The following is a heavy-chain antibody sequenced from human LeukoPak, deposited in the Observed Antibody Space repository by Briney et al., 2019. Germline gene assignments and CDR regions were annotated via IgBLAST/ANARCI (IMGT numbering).Heavy chain of an antibody. V-gene: IGHV3-74*01. CDR3: ASGAYGFAY. J-gene: IGHJ4*02. CDR2: ISGDGTTT. D-gene: IGHD3-10*01. Sequence: GGSLRLSCAASGFTFSNYWMHWVRQAQGKGLVWVSRISGDGTTTRYADSVKGRFTISRDNAKNTLYLQMNSLRAEDTAVYYCASGAYGFAYWGQGTLVTVSS. CDR1: GFTFSNYW.